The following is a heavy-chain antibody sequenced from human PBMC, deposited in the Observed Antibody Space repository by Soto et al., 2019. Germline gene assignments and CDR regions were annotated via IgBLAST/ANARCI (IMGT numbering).Heavy chain of an antibody. CDR2: IYYSGST. CDR1: GGSISSYY. J-gene: IGHJ4*02. CDR3: ARDRFGDYGGVDY. V-gene: IGHV4-59*01. D-gene: IGHD4-17*01. Sequence: SETLSLTCTVSGGSISSYYWSWIRQPPGKGLEWIGYIYYSGSTNYNPSLKSRVTISVDTSKNQFSLKLSSVTAADTAVYYCARDRFGDYGGVDYWGQGTLVTVSS.